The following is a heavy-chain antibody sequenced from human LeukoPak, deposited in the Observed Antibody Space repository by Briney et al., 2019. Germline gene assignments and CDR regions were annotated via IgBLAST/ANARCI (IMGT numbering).Heavy chain of an antibody. Sequence: GGSLRLSCAASGFTFSSYSMNWVRQAPGKGLEWVAFIRYDGSNKYYADSVKGRFTISRDNSKNTLYLQMSSLRAEDTAVYYCARGGYGEESYYYYMDVWGRGTTVTVSS. CDR2: IRYDGSNK. D-gene: IGHD6-13*01. CDR1: GFTFSSYS. CDR3: ARGGYGEESYYYYMDV. V-gene: IGHV3-30*02. J-gene: IGHJ6*03.